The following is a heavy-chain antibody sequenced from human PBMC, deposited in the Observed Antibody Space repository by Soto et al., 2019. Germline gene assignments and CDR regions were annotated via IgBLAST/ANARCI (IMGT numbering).Heavy chain of an antibody. CDR1: GYTFTSYG. J-gene: IGHJ6*03. D-gene: IGHD2-15*01. V-gene: IGHV1-18*01. CDR2: ISAYNGNT. CDR3: AREDIVVVVAATRSYYMDV. Sequence: ASVKVSCKASGYTFTSYGISWVRQAPGQGLEWMGWISAYNGNTNYAQKLQGRVTMTTNPSTSTAYVELRSLRSADTAVYYCAREDIVVVVAATRSYYMDVWGKGTTVTVSS.